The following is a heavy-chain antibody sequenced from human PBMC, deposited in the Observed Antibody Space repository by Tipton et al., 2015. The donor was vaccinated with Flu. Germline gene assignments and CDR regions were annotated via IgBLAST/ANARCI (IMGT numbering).Heavy chain of an antibody. Sequence: SLRLSCAASGFTFSSSWMSWVRQAPGKGLEWVASIMQDGSEKKYVDSVKGRFTISRDNAKNSLYLQMNSLRTEDTAVYYCARDRGGRYYFYGMEVWGQGTTVTVSS. CDR2: IMQDGSEK. V-gene: IGHV3-7*01. CDR1: GFTFSSSW. J-gene: IGHJ6*02. CDR3: ARDRGGRYYFYGMEV. D-gene: IGHD2-21*01.